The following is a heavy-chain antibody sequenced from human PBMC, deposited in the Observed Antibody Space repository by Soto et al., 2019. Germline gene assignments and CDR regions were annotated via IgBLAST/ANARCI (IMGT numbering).Heavy chain of an antibody. CDR3: ARTYYDFWSDYRTQGINFDY. CDR2: ISSSSTSTI. J-gene: IGHJ4*02. Sequence: PGGCLRLSCAASGFTFSSYSMNWVRQAPGKGLEWVSYISSSSTSTIYCADSVKGQFTISRDNAKNSLYLQMNSLRDEDTAVYYCARTYYDFWSDYRTQGINFDYWGQGTPVTVSS. D-gene: IGHD3-3*01. V-gene: IGHV3-48*02. CDR1: GFTFSSYS.